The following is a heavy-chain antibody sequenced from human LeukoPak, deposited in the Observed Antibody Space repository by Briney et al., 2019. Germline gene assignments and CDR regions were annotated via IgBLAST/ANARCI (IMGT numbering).Heavy chain of an antibody. CDR3: ARHYDILTGYHIGYFDY. J-gene: IGHJ4*02. D-gene: IGHD3-9*01. Sequence: SETLSLTCTVSGGSISSYYWSWIRQPPGKGLEWIGYIYYSGSTNYNPSLKSRVTISVDTSKNQFSLKLSSVTAADTAVYYCARHYDILTGYHIGYFDYWGQGTLVTVSS. CDR2: IYYSGST. V-gene: IGHV4-59*01. CDR1: GGSISSYY.